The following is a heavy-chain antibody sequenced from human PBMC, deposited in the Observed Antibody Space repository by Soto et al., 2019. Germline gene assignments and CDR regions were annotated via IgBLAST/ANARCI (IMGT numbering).Heavy chain of an antibody. CDR2: ISPHNFNT. J-gene: IGHJ4*02. CDR1: GYTFTHFY. D-gene: IGHD3-9*01. CDR3: ARDEGGYDILTGYYKAHHFDY. V-gene: IGHV1-18*01. Sequence: QVHLEQSGAEVKKPGDSVKVSCKASGYTFTHFYITWVRQAPGQGLEWMGAISPHNFNTNFAQKFQGRVTLTTDTSTNTAYMVLRSLTSDDTAVYYCARDEGGYDILTGYYKAHHFDYWGQGVLVTVSS.